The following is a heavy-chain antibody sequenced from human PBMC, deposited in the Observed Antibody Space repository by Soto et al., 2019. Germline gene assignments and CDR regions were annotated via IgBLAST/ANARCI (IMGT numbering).Heavy chain of an antibody. CDR1: GGTFSRYT. V-gene: IGHV1-69*01. J-gene: IGHJ4*02. CDR3: ARDDTLYDSSAYYYLY. D-gene: IGHD3-22*01. CDR2: ITPMFGTP. Sequence: QVQLVQSGAEVKKPGSSVKVSCKASGGTFSRYTITWVRQAPGQGLEWMGGITPMFGTPNYAQKFQGRVTITADESTSTAYMELSSLRSEDTAMYYCARDDTLYDSSAYYYLYWGQGTLVTVSS.